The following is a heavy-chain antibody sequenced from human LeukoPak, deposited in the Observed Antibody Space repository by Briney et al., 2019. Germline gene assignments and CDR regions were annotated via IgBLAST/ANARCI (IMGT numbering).Heavy chain of an antibody. CDR1: GFTFSSYW. V-gene: IGHV3-74*01. J-gene: IGHJ4*02. Sequence: GGSLRLSCAASGFTFSSYWMHWVRQAPGKGLVWVSYIDNFGITYYADSVTGRFTISRDSSRNTLYLQMNSLRADDTAVYYCAGGTYYGTGSRPGYLNYWGLGTLVTVSS. CDR2: IDNFGIT. CDR3: AGGTYYGTGSRPGYLNY. D-gene: IGHD3-10*01.